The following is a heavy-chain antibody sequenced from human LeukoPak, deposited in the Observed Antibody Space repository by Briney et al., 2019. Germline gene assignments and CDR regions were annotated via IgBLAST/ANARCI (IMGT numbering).Heavy chain of an antibody. V-gene: IGHV3-7*01. J-gene: IGHJ4*02. Sequence: GGSLRLSCAASGFTFGNAWMTWVRQAPGKGLEWVANMNEDGSEKYYVDSVTGRFTISRDNAKNSLYLQMNSLRAEDTAVYYCARDNYRRFDYWGQGTLVTVSS. CDR3: ARDNYRRFDY. D-gene: IGHD4-11*01. CDR1: GFTFGNAW. CDR2: MNEDGSEK.